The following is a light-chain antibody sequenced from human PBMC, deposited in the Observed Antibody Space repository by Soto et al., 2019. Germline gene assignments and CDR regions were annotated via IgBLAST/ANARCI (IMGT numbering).Light chain of an antibody. J-gene: IGLJ1*01. CDR1: SSDVGGYNY. Sequence: QYALTQPPSASRSPGQSVTISCTGTSSDVGGYNYVSWYQQHPGKAPKLMIYEVSKRPSGVPDRFSGSKSGNTASLTVSGLQAEDEADYYCSSYAGSNNYVFGTGTKVTVL. CDR2: EVS. V-gene: IGLV2-8*02. CDR3: SSYAGSNNYV.